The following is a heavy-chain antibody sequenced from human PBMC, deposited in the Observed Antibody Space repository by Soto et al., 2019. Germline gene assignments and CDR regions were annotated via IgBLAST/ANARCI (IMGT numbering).Heavy chain of an antibody. CDR1: GGPFSNYY. CDR2: QAYSSYF. CDR3: ARQGFGPLHGHVDG. V-gene: IGHV4-59*08. D-gene: IGHD3-10*01. J-gene: IGHJ6*02. Sequence: QVQLQESGPGLVKPSETLSLTCTISGGPFSNYYCSWFRQPPGQGLEWIGHQAYSSYFSYNPTLRRRVTISLDTSTNKFSLELSSVTAADTALYSCARQGFGPLHGHVDGWGQGTTVIVSS.